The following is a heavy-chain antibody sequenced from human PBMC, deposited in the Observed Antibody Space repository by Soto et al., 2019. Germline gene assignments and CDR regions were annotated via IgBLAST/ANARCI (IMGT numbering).Heavy chain of an antibody. V-gene: IGHV4-34*01. J-gene: IGHJ4*02. D-gene: IGHD6-6*01. CDR2: INHSGST. Sequence: SETLSLTCAVYGGSFSGYYWSWIRQPPGKGLEWIGEINHSGSTNYNPSLKSRVTISVDTSKNQFSLKLSSVTAADTAVYYCARDEYSSSSAVVDYWGQGTLVKVS. CDR3: ARDEYSSSSAVVDY. CDR1: GGSFSGYY.